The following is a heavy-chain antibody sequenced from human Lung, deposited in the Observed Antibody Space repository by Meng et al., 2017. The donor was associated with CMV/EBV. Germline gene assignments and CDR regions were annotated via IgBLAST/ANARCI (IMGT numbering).Heavy chain of an antibody. CDR3: ARERLYQPLWGDAVDI. V-gene: IGHV3-21*01. CDR1: GFTFSTYT. Sequence: GGSXRLSCATSGFTFSTYTMHWVRQAPGKGLEWVSSISSSRSYINYADSVKGRFTISRDNAKSSLYLQMNRLRAGDTAVYYCARERLYQPLWGDAVDIWGLGTMVTVSS. J-gene: IGHJ3*02. D-gene: IGHD2-2*01. CDR2: ISSSRSYI.